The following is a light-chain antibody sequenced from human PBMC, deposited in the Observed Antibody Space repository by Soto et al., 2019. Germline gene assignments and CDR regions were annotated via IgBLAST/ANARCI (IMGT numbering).Light chain of an antibody. CDR1: QSISSW. J-gene: IGKJ1*01. V-gene: IGKV1-5*01. CDR2: DAS. Sequence: DIQMTQSPSTLSASVGDRVTITCRASQSISSWLAWYQQKPGKAPKLLIYDASSLESGVPSRFSGSRSGTDITLTISSLQPDDFATYYCQQYNSYSVTFGQGTKVEIK. CDR3: QQYNSYSVT.